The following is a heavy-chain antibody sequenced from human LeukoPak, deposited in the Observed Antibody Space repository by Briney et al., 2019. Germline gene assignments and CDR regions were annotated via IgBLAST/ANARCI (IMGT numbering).Heavy chain of an antibody. Sequence: SETLSLTCAVSGGSISSSNWWSWVRQPPGKGLEWIGEIYHSGSTNYNPSLKSRVTISVDKSKNQFSLKLSSVTAADTAVYYCASYDSSLGHFDYCGQGTLVTVSS. CDR3: ASYDSSLGHFDY. CDR1: GGSISSSNW. V-gene: IGHV4-4*02. D-gene: IGHD3-22*01. J-gene: IGHJ4*02. CDR2: IYHSGST.